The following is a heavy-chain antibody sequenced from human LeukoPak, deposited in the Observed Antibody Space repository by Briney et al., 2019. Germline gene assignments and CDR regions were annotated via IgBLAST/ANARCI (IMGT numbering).Heavy chain of an antibody. CDR2: IRSKANSYAT. Sequence: PGGSLRLSCAASGFTFSGSAMHWVRQASGKGLEWVGRIRSKANSYATAYAASVKGRFTISRDDSKNTAYLQMNSLKTEDTAVYYCTRLSVAGTEGYYYYYMDVWGKGTTVTVSS. D-gene: IGHD6-19*01. CDR3: TRLSVAGTEGYYYYYMDV. CDR1: GFTFSGSA. J-gene: IGHJ6*03. V-gene: IGHV3-73*01.